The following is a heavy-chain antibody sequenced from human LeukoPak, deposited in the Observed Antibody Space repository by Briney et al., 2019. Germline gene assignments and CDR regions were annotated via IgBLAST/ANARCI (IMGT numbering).Heavy chain of an antibody. CDR2: ISGSGGST. V-gene: IGHV3-23*01. Sequence: GGSLRLSCAASGFTFSIYAMTWVRQAPGQGLEWVSAISGSGGSTYYADSVKGRFTISRDNSKNTLFLQMNSLRAEDTAVYYRAKTKMPNTYDSGSYVDYWGQGTLVTVSS. D-gene: IGHD3-10*01. CDR1: GFTFSIYA. J-gene: IGHJ4*02. CDR3: AKTKMPNTYDSGSYVDY.